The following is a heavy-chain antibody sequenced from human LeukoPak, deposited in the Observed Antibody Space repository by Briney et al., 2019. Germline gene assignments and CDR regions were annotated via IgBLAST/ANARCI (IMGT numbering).Heavy chain of an antibody. V-gene: IGHV4-59*01. Sequence: SETLSLTCTVSGASISSLYWSWIRQPPGRGLEWIGFISNSGSPTYNPSLNSRVTISLDTSKNQFSLKVNYVTAADTAVYYCASESRQLGDWGQGTLVTVSS. CDR2: ISNSGSP. CDR1: GASISSLY. J-gene: IGHJ4*02. CDR3: ASESRQLGD. D-gene: IGHD1-1*01.